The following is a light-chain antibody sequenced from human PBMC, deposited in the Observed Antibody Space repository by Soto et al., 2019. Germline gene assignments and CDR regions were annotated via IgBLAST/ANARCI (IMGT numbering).Light chain of an antibody. CDR1: QSISSW. CDR3: LQNYNYPRT. CDR2: AAS. V-gene: IGKV1-5*01. Sequence: DIEIAQSPSTLSASVGDRLTLNWRASQSISSWLTWYQQRQGKAPKILIYAASSLKSGVPSRFSGSGSSTDFTLTISSLQPEDVSTYYRLQNYNYPRTFGQGTKVDIK. J-gene: IGKJ1*01.